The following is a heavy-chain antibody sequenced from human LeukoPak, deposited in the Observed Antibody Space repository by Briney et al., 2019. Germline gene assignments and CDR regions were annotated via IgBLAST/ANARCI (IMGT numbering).Heavy chain of an antibody. CDR2: IIPIFGTA. J-gene: IGHJ6*03. CDR1: GGTFSSYA. CDR3: AREREGGGATTGYYYYYYMDV. V-gene: IGHV1-69*13. D-gene: IGHD1-26*01. Sequence: SVKVSCKASGGTFSSYAISWVRQAPGQGLEWMGGIIPIFGTANYAQKFQGRVTITADESTSTAYMELSSLRSEDTAVYYCAREREGGGATTGYYYYYYMDVWGKGTTVTVSS.